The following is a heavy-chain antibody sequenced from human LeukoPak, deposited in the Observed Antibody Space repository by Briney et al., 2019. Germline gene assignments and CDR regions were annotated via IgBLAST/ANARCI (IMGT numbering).Heavy chain of an antibody. CDR1: GGSISSYY. D-gene: IGHD3-10*01. V-gene: IGHV4-59*01. CDR3: ARVEEGYGSGRRENYYYYYMDV. Sequence: SETLSLTCTVSGGSISSYYWSWIRQPPGKGLEWIGYIYYSGSTNYNTSLKSRVTISVDTSKNQLSLKLASVTAADTAVYYCARVEEGYGSGRRENYYYYYMDVWGKGTTVTISS. CDR2: IYYSGST. J-gene: IGHJ6*03.